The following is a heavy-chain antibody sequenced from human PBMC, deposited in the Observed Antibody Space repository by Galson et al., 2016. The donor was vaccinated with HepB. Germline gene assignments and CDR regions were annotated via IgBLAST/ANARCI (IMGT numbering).Heavy chain of an antibody. D-gene: IGHD6-19*01. CDR2: SYGDGRT. CDR3: AREGTNIAVAATAFDY. CDR1: GLPVSNDY. Sequence: SLRLSCAAYGLPVSNDYMSWVRQAPGKGLKWVSVSYGDGRTYYAESVKGRFTISRDTSKNTVFLQMNSLRGEDTAVYYCAREGTNIAVAATAFDYWGQGTLVTVSS. J-gene: IGHJ4*02. V-gene: IGHV3-53*01.